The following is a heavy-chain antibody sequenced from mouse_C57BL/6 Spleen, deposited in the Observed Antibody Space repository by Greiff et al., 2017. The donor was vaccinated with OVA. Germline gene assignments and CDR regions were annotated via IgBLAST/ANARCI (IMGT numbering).Heavy chain of an antibody. CDR2: IDPSDSET. CDR1: GYTFTSYW. Sequence: VQLQQPGAELVRPGSSVKLSCKASGYTFTSYWMHWVKQRPIQGLEWIGNIDPSDSETHYNQKFKDKATLTVDKSSSTAYMQLSSLTSEDSAVYYCARGDYYGSPYYFDYWGQGTTLTVSS. CDR3: ARGDYYGSPYYFDY. D-gene: IGHD1-1*01. J-gene: IGHJ2*01. V-gene: IGHV1-52*01.